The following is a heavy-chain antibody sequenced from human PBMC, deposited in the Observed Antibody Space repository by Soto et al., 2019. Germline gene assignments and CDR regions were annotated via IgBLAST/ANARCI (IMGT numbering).Heavy chain of an antibody. CDR1: GFTFSSYS. J-gene: IGHJ4*02. D-gene: IGHD5-12*01. CDR2: ISSSSSYI. V-gene: IGHV3-21*01. CDR3: ARMSMVAFSTTFDY. Sequence: LRLSCAASGFTFSSYSMNWVRQAPGKGLEWVSSISSSSSYIYYADSVKGRFTISRDNAKNSLYLQMNSLRAEDTAVYYCARMSMVAFSTTFDYWGQGTLVTVSS.